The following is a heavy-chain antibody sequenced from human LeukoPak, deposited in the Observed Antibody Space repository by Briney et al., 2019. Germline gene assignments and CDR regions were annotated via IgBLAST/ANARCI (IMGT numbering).Heavy chain of an antibody. D-gene: IGHD6-6*01. CDR3: ARAEEGSSWYYYYYMDV. CDR1: GGSISSSSYY. J-gene: IGHJ6*03. CDR2: IYYSGST. V-gene: IGHV4-39*07. Sequence: KPSETLSLTCTVSGGSISSSSYYWGWIRQPPGKGLEWIGSIYYSGSTYYNPSLKSRVTISVDTSKNQFSLKLSSVTAADTAVYYCARAEEGSSWYYYYYMDVWGKGTTVTVSS.